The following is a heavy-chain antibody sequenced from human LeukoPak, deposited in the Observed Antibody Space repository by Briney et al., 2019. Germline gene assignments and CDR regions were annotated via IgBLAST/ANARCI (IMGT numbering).Heavy chain of an antibody. J-gene: IGHJ6*03. Sequence: GRSLRLSCAASGFTFSSYGMHWVRQAPGKGLEWVAVIWYDGSNKYYADSVKGRFTISRDNSRNTLYLQMNSLRAEDTAVYYCARDPDTKPIKIKRYYMDVWGKGTTVTVSS. D-gene: IGHD2-8*01. CDR1: GFTFSSYG. CDR3: ARDPDTKPIKIKRYYMDV. V-gene: IGHV3-33*01. CDR2: IWYDGSNK.